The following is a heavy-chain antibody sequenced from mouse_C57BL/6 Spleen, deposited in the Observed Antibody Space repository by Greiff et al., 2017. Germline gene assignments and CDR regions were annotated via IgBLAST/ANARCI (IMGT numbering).Heavy chain of an antibody. CDR2: INPSTGGT. CDR3: ATVPVSDD. Sequence: VQLQQSGPELVKPGASVKISCKASGYSFTGYYMNWVKQSPEKSLEWIGEINPSTGGTTYNQKFKAKATLTVDKSSSTAYMQLKSLTSEDSAVYYCATVPVSDDWGQGTTLTVSS. J-gene: IGHJ2*01. D-gene: IGHD6-2*01. CDR1: GYSFTGYY. V-gene: IGHV1-42*01.